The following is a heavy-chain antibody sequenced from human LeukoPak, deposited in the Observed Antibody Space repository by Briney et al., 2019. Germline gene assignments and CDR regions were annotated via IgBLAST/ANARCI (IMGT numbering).Heavy chain of an antibody. Sequence: SETLSLTCGVSGYSIGSDNYWGCIRQPPGKGLEWLGSISHGGSTFYNPSLKSRVTILLDTSKNHFSLKLRSVTAADTAVYYCARDLIRGLVARGFDYWGQGILVTVSS. D-gene: IGHD3-10*01. CDR2: ISHGGST. CDR3: ARDLIRGLVARGFDY. CDR1: GYSIGSDNY. J-gene: IGHJ4*02. V-gene: IGHV4-38-2*02.